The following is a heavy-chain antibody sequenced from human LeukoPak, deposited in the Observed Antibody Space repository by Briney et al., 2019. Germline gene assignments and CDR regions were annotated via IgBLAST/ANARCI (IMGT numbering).Heavy chain of an antibody. CDR2: ISGGGDAT. J-gene: IGHJ4*02. Sequence: GGSLRLSCAASGFSFNNYAMSWVRQAPGKGLEWVSAISGGGDATKYADPVKGRFTISRDNSKNTLSLQMNSLRSDDTAVYHCARDGCVNGVCYNSIWGQGTLVTVSS. D-gene: IGHD2-8*01. CDR1: GFSFNNYA. V-gene: IGHV3-23*01. CDR3: ARDGCVNGVCYNSI.